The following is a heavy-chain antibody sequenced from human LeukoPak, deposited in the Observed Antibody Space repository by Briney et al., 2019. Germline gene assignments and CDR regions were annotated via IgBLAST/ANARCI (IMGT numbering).Heavy chain of an antibody. J-gene: IGHJ5*02. CDR1: GGSISSSSYY. D-gene: IGHD3-3*01. Sequence: SETLSLTCIVSGGSISSSSYYWGWIRQPPGKGLEWIGSIYYSGSTYYNPSLKSRVTISVDTSKNQFSLKLSSVTAADTAVYYCARHYYDFWSGYLDWFDPWGQGTLVTVSS. CDR2: IYYSGST. V-gene: IGHV4-39*01. CDR3: ARHYYDFWSGYLDWFDP.